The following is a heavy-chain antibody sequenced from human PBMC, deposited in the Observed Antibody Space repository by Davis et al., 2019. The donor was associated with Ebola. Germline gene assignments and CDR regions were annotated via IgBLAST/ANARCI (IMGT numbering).Heavy chain of an antibody. D-gene: IGHD3-10*02. CDR3: VRGWMFAFDS. CDR1: GFTFTSYS. V-gene: IGHV3-48*04. Sequence: PGGSLRLSCVASGFTFTSYSFNWIRQTPIKGLEWIAHINTRGDTRVYADSVRGRFTIPRDDAANSLSLQMDSLKPEDTGVYFCVRGWMFAFDSWGQGTPITGSS. J-gene: IGHJ5*01. CDR2: INTRGDTR.